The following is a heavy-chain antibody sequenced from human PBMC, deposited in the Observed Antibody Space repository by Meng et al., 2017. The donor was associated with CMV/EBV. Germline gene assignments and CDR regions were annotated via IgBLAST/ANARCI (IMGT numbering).Heavy chain of an antibody. CDR2: NNREGSST. J-gene: IGHJ4*02. CDR1: GDTFSEYW. Sequence: CCGDYGDTFSEYWRNWVRRDPGKGLVWVSRNNREGSSTRNAEAVKGRFTISRDNAKNTVYLKMKNLRAEDTAVYDGARDPLGATIGYWGQGTLVTVSS. D-gene: IGHD3-3*01. CDR3: ARDPLGATIGY. V-gene: IGHV3-74*01.